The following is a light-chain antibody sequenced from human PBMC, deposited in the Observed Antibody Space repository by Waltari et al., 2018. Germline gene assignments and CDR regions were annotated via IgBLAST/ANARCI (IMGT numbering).Light chain of an antibody. CDR1: QSVSTK. Sequence: EIVMTQSPATLSVSPGEGVTLSCRASQSVSTKLAWYQLKPGQAPRLLIYDASSRATVIPARFSGSGSGTEFTLTISSLQSEDFALYYCQQYHNWPPWTFGQGTKVEIK. CDR2: DAS. CDR3: QQYHNWPPWT. V-gene: IGKV3D-15*01. J-gene: IGKJ1*01.